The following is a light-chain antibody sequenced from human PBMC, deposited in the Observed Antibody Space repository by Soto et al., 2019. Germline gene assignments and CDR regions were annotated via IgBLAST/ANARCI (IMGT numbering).Light chain of an antibody. V-gene: IGLV2-23*01. J-gene: IGLJ7*02. Sequence: QSALSQPASVSGSRGQSITISCTGTSSDVGNYNLVSWYQQYPGKAPKLMIFEDTKRPSGVSHRFSGSKSGNTAPLTIAGLQRENAADFYSCSHARTGILTFGGGAQLTPL. CDR2: EDT. CDR3: CSHARTGILT. CDR1: SSDVGNYNL.